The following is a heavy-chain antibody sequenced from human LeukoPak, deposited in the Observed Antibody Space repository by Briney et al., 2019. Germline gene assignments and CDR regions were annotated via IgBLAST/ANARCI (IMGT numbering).Heavy chain of an antibody. Sequence: GGSLRLSCAASGFTFNSFFLNWVRLTPGRELEWVACISQDGSETFYMDSVRGRFTISRDNPKNSLYLQMNSLRAEDTAVYFCVRDLGRSGHYFEYWGQGALVTVSS. D-gene: IGHD7-27*01. CDR1: GFTFNSFF. CDR3: VRDLGRSGHYFEY. V-gene: IGHV3-7*01. CDR2: ISQDGSET. J-gene: IGHJ4*02.